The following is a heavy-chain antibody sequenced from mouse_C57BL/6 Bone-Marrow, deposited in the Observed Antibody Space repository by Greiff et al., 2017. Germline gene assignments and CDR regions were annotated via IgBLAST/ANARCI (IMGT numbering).Heavy chain of an antibody. Sequence: QVQLKQSGAELARPGASVKLSCKASGYTFTSYGISWVKQRTGQGLEWIGEIYPRSGNTYYNEKFKGKATLTADKSSSTAYMELRSLTSEDSAVYFCARGAVAWFAYWGQGTLVTVSA. J-gene: IGHJ3*01. D-gene: IGHD1-1*02. CDR2: IYPRSGNT. CDR3: ARGAVAWFAY. CDR1: GYTFTSYG. V-gene: IGHV1-81*01.